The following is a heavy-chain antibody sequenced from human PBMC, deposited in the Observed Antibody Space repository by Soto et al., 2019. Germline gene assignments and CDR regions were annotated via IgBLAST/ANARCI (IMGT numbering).Heavy chain of an antibody. CDR2: IYHSGST. D-gene: IGHD3-10*01. V-gene: IGHV4-30-2*01. CDR1: GGSISSGGYS. Sequence: SSETLSLTCAVSGGSISSGGYSWSWIRQPPGKGLEWIGYIYHSGSTYYNPSLKSRVTISVDRSKNQFSLKLSSVTAADTAVYYCASRSLRGKDVWGQGTTVTVSS. CDR3: ASRSLRGKDV. J-gene: IGHJ6*02.